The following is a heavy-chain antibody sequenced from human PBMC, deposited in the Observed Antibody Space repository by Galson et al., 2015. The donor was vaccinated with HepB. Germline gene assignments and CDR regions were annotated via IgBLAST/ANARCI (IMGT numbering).Heavy chain of an antibody. CDR1: GFTFSSYS. Sequence: SLRLSCAASGFTFSSYSMNWVRQAPGKGLEWVSSISNSSSNKYYADSVKGRFTISRDNAKNSLYLQMNSLRAEDTAVYYCARGRGCNQATNYFDYWGQGTLVTVSS. D-gene: IGHD6-19*01. CDR2: ISNSSSNK. J-gene: IGHJ4*02. V-gene: IGHV3-21*01. CDR3: ARGRGCNQATNYFDY.